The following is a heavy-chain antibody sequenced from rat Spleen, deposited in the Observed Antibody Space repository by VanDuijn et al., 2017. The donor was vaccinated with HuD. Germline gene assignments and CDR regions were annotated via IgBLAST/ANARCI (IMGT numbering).Heavy chain of an antibody. CDR3: ARRHYGYTDYFDY. J-gene: IGHJ2*01. V-gene: IGHV5-29*01. D-gene: IGHD1-9*01. CDR1: GFTFSDYG. CDR2: ISYDGETT. Sequence: EVQLVESDGGLVQPGRSLKLSCADSGFTFSDYGMAWIRQAPKKGLEWVAYISYDGETTYYRDSVTGRFTISRDIAKSTLSLQMDSLRSEDTATYYCARRHYGYTDYFDYWGQGVMVTVSS.